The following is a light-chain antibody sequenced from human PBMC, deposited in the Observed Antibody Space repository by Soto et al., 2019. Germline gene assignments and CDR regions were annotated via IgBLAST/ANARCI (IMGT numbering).Light chain of an antibody. CDR3: QHYGRSPPSWT. CDR1: QSVSSNY. V-gene: IGKV3-20*01. Sequence: EIVLTQSPGTLSLSPGERATLSCRASQSVSSNYLAWYQQKPGQPPRLLISDASSRATGIPDRFSGSGSGTDFTLTLSGLELEDFAVYYCQHYGRSPPSWTFGQGTKVEIK. J-gene: IGKJ1*01. CDR2: DAS.